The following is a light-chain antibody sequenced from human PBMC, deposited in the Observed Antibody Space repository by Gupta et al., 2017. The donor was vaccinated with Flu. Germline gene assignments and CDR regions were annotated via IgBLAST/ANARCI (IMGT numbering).Light chain of an antibody. Sequence: TSSDVGSYNRVSGYQQHPGKAHKLKIYEVTKRPSGVSDRFSGSKSGNTASLTISGLQAADEAYYYCCSYAGSSTFVFGGGTKLTVL. CDR1: SSDVGSYNR. CDR2: EVT. J-gene: IGLJ2*01. V-gene: IGLV2-23*02. CDR3: CSYAGSSTFV.